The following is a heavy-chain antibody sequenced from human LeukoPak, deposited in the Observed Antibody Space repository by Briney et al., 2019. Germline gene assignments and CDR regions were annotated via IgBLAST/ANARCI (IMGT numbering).Heavy chain of an antibody. CDR3: AKVNTATYIIRDTFDI. Sequence: QPGGSLRLSCAASGFTFSSYAMSWVRQAPGKGLEWVSAISGSGGSTYYADSVKGRFTISRDNSKNTLCLQMNSLRVEDTAVYYCAKVNTATYIIRDTFDIWGQGTMVIVSS. V-gene: IGHV3-23*01. D-gene: IGHD2-15*01. CDR1: GFTFSSYA. CDR2: ISGSGGST. J-gene: IGHJ3*02.